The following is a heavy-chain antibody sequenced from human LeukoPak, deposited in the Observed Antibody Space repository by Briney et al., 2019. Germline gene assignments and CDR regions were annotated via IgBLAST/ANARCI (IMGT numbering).Heavy chain of an antibody. V-gene: IGHV3-53*01. J-gene: IGHJ4*02. CDR2: IYSGGST. Sequence: PGGSLRLSCAASGFTVSSNYMSWVRQAPGKGLEWVSVIYSGGSTYYADSVKGRFTISRDNSKNTLHLQMNSLRAEDTAVYYCARGYGYRQLVLDYWGQGTLVTVSS. CDR3: ARGYGYRQLVLDY. CDR1: GFTVSSNY. D-gene: IGHD6-13*01.